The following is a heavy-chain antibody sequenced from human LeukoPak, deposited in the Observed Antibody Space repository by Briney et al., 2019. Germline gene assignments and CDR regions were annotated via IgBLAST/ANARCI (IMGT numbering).Heavy chain of an antibody. Sequence: GGSLRLSCAASGFTFSSYGMHWVRQAPGKGLEWVAVISYDGSNKYYADSVKGRFTISRDNSKNTLYLQMNSLRAEDTAVYYCAKDSRPILRFRYYYGMDVWGQGTTVTVSS. CDR2: ISYDGSNK. CDR1: GFTFSSYG. D-gene: IGHD3-3*01. CDR3: AKDSRPILRFRYYYGMDV. J-gene: IGHJ6*02. V-gene: IGHV3-30*18.